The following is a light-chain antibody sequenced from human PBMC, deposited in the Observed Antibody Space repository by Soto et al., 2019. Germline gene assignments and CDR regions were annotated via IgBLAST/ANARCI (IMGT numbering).Light chain of an antibody. CDR3: HQYGNWPRT. Sequence: EIVLTQSPDTLSLSPGDRATLSCRASQSVTSNSLAWYQQKPGQAPRLLIYGASIRATGIPDRFSGSGSGTDFTLTISRLQSEDFAVYYGHQYGNWPRTFGEATKWEIK. J-gene: IGKJ2*01. CDR1: QSVTSNS. CDR2: GAS. V-gene: IGKV3-20*01.